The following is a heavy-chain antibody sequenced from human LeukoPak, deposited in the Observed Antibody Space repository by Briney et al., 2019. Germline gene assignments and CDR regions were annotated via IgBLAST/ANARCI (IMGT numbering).Heavy chain of an antibody. J-gene: IGHJ4*02. CDR2: IKSKTDGGT. CDR3: TTEELYCSSTSCSGYFDY. Sequence: PGGSLRLSCAASGFTVTNAWMSWVRQAPGKGLEWVGRIKSKTDGGTDYAAPVKGRFTISRDDSKNTLYLQMNSLKTEDTAVYYCTTEELYCSSTSCSGYFDYWGQGTLVTVSS. CDR1: GFTVTNAW. V-gene: IGHV3-15*01. D-gene: IGHD2-2*01.